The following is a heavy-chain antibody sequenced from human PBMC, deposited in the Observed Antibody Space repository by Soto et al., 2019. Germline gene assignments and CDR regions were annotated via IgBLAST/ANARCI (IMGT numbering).Heavy chain of an antibody. J-gene: IGHJ6*02. CDR3: ARGASYCSSTICYNFYYALDV. V-gene: IGHV5-51*01. CDR1: GYSFTTYW. D-gene: IGHD2-2*01. CDR2: INPGDSDT. Sequence: GESLKISCEASGYSFTTYWIGWVRQMPGKGLEWVGIINPGDSDTKYSSSFQGQVTISADRSINTAHLQWSSLKASDTAVYYCARGASYCSSTICYNFYYALDVWGQGTTVTVS.